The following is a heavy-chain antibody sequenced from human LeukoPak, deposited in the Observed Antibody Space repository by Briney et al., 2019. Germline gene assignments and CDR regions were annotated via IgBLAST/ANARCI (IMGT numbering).Heavy chain of an antibody. CDR3: ARHVGNTLYFLDY. CDR2: SSYSGST. J-gene: IGHJ4*02. Sequence: PSETLSLTCTVSGDSVSNCYWSWLRQPPGKRLEWIGHSSYSGSTKYNPSLNSRVTLSVDTSKNQLSLKLSSVTAADTAVYYCARHVGNTLYFLDYWGQGILVTVSS. D-gene: IGHD1/OR15-1a*01. CDR1: GDSVSNCY. V-gene: IGHV4-59*08.